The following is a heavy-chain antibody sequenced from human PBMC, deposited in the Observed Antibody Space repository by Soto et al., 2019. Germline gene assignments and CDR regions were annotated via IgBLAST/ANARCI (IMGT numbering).Heavy chain of an antibody. J-gene: IGHJ4*02. Sequence: EVQLLESGGGLVQPGGSLRLSCAASGFTFNNYAMSWVRQAPGKGLEWVSVISGSGQRTSYADSVKGRFTVSRDTSKNTVDLHMKSLRAEDTAVYYGAKYSYPGSGSYITPYYFDSWGQGTLITVSS. D-gene: IGHD3-10*01. CDR2: ISGSGQRT. CDR1: GFTFNNYA. V-gene: IGHV3-23*01. CDR3: AKYSYPGSGSYITPYYFDS.